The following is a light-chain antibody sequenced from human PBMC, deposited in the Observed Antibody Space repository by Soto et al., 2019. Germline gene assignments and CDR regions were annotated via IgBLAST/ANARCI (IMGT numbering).Light chain of an antibody. CDR2: EVS. Sequence: QSALTQPASVSGSPGQSITISCTGTSSDVGKYNYVSWYQQHPAKAPKLMIFEVSNRPSGVSNRFSGSKSGNTASLTISGLQAEDEAEYCCCSYAGISTVLFGGGTKLTVL. J-gene: IGLJ2*01. CDR1: SSDVGKYNY. CDR3: CSYAGISTVL. V-gene: IGLV2-14*01.